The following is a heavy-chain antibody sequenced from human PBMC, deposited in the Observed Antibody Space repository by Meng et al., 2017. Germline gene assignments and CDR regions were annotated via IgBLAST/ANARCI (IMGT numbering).Heavy chain of an antibody. CDR1: GYTFTGYY. J-gene: IGHJ4*02. D-gene: IGHD3-16*02. CDR2: INPNSGGT. Sequence: SGAEVKQPGASVKVSCKASGYTFTGYYMHWVRQAPGQGLEGMGRINPNSGGTNYAQKFQGRVTMTRDTSISTAYMELSSLRSEDTAVYYCARAHYDYVWGSYRNGGFDYWGQGTLVTVSS. CDR3: ARAHYDYVWGSYRNGGFDY. V-gene: IGHV1-2*06.